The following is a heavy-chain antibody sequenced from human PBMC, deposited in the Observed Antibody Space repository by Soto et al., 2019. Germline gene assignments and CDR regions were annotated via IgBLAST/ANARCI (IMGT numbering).Heavy chain of an antibody. Sequence: ASVKVSCKASGYTFTSYYMHWVRQAPGQGLEWMGIINPIVGSTNYAQKFQGRVTMTTDKSTSTAYMELSSLRSEDTAVYYCARTTDYDSSGYAYGMDVWGQGTTVTVSS. V-gene: IGHV1-46*01. D-gene: IGHD3-22*01. CDR3: ARTTDYDSSGYAYGMDV. J-gene: IGHJ6*02. CDR2: INPIVGST. CDR1: GYTFTSYY.